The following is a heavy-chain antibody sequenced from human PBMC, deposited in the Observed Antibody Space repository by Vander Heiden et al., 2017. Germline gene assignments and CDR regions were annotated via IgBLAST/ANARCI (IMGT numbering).Heavy chain of an antibody. CDR3: AIEVEIAVAVGGWFDP. Sequence: QGQLFQSRLEVKKPGPSVTVSCKISGYTFTGYYIHWVRQAPVQGLEWMGWINPHSGGTNYAQRFQGRVTMTRDTSISTAYMELSRLRSDDTAIYYCAIEVEIAVAVGGWFDPWGQGTLVTVSS. CDR2: INPHSGGT. CDR1: GYTFTGYY. J-gene: IGHJ5*02. D-gene: IGHD6-19*01. V-gene: IGHV1-2*02.